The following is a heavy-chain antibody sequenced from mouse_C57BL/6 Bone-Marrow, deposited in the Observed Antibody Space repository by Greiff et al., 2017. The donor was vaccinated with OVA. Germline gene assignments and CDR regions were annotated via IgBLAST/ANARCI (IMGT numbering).Heavy chain of an antibody. CDR1: GYTFTSYW. D-gene: IGHD2-1*01. CDR3: AKDGNYHYYAMDC. V-gene: IGHV1-69*01. CDR2: IDPSDSYT. Sequence: QVQLQQSGAELVMPGASVKLSCKASGYTFTSYWMHWVKQRPGQGLEWIGEIDPSDSYTNYNQKFKGKSTLTVDKSSSTAYMQLSSLTSEDSAVYYCAKDGNYHYYAMDCGGRGTSVTVSA. J-gene: IGHJ4*01.